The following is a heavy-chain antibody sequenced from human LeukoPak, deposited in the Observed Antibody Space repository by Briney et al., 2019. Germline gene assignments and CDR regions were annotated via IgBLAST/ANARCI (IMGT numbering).Heavy chain of an antibody. D-gene: IGHD3-9*01. CDR3: ARGVLRYFDWLLFFDY. CDR1: GYTFTSYS. Sequence: ASVKLSCKASGYTFTSYSISWVRQATGQGLEWMGGISAYNGNTNYAQKLQGRVPMTTDTSTSTAYMELRSLRSDDTAVYYCARGVLRYFDWLLFFDYWGQGTLVTVSS. J-gene: IGHJ4*02. CDR2: ISAYNGNT. V-gene: IGHV1-18*01.